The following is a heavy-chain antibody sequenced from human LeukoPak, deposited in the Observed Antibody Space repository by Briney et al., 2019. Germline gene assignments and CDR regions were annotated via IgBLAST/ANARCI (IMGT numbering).Heavy chain of an antibody. V-gene: IGHV3-66*01. CDR3: ARDGRPGDPKSFDY. CDR2: IYISGST. CDR1: GFTVSSNY. Sequence: GGSLRLSCAASGFTVSSNYMSWVHQAPGKGLEWVSVIYISGSTHYADSVKGRFTISRDNSKNTLYLQMNSLRAEDTAVYYCARDGRPGDPKSFDYWGQGTLVTVSS. J-gene: IGHJ4*02. D-gene: IGHD7-27*01.